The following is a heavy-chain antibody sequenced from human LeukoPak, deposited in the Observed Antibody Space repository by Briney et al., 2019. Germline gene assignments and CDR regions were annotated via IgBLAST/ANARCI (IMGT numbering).Heavy chain of an antibody. J-gene: IGHJ5*02. V-gene: IGHV3-30*04. D-gene: IGHD3-9*01. Sequence: PGRSLRLSCAASGFTFSSYAMHWVRQAPGKGLEWVAVISYDGSNKYYADSVKGRFTISRDNYKNTLYLQMNSLRAEDTAVYYCARENVHYDILTGYYLAWFDPWGQGTLVTVSS. CDR3: ARENVHYDILTGYYLAWFDP. CDR2: ISYDGSNK. CDR1: GFTFSSYA.